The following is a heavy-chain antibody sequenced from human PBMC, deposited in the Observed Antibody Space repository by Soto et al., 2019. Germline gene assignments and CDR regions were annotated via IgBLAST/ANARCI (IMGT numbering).Heavy chain of an antibody. Sequence: GGSLRLSCAASGFTFSIYAMHWVRQAPGKGLEWVAVISYDGSNKYYADSVKGRFTISRDNSKNTLYLQMNSLRAEDTAVYYCARVRTYYDILTGPFDYWGQGTLVTVSS. J-gene: IGHJ4*02. D-gene: IGHD3-9*01. CDR1: GFTFSIYA. V-gene: IGHV3-30-3*01. CDR2: ISYDGSNK. CDR3: ARVRTYYDILTGPFDY.